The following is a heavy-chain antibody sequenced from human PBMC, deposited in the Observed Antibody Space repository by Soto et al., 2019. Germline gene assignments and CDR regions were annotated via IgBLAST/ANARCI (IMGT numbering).Heavy chain of an antibody. CDR1: EFTSSTSA. J-gene: IGHJ4*02. CDR3: AREVARPFFDY. D-gene: IGHD2-15*01. CDR2: TSYDGTTK. V-gene: IGHV3-30-3*01. Sequence: QVQLVESGGGVVQPGRSLRLSCAGSEFTSSTSAMHWVRRAPGKGLEWVAVTSYDGTTKYYADSVKGRFTISRDNSRNTLSLQMNSLSAEDTAVYYCAREVARPFFDYWGQGILVTVSS.